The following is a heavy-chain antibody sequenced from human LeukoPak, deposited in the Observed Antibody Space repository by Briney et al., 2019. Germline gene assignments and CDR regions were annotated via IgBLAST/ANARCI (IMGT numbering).Heavy chain of an antibody. CDR1: GGTFSSYA. CDR3: ARGPSNGLGYYMDV. J-gene: IGHJ6*03. V-gene: IGHV1-69*04. D-gene: IGHD2-8*01. CDR2: IIPILGIA. Sequence: HEASVKVSCKASGGTFSSYAISWVRQAPGQGLEWMGRIIPILGIANYAQKFQGRVTITTDESTSTAYMELSSLRSEDTAVYYCARGPSNGLGYYMDVWGKGTTVTVSS.